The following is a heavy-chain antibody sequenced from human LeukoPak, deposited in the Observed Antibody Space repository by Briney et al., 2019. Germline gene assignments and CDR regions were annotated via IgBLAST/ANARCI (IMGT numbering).Heavy chain of an antibody. D-gene: IGHD3-22*01. CDR3: AKGSYYDSSGSFYFDY. CDR1: GFTFGDYA. CDR2: ISGSGDNT. Sequence: PGGSLRLSCTVSGFTFGDYAINWVRQAPGKGLEWVSGISGSGDNTYYADSVKGRFTISRDNSKNTLYVQVNSLGTEDTAAYYCAKGSYYDSSGSFYFDYWGQGTLVTVSS. J-gene: IGHJ4*02. V-gene: IGHV3-23*01.